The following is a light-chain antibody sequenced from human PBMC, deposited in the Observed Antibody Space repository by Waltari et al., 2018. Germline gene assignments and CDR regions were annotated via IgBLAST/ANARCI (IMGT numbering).Light chain of an antibody. CDR3: QQYKTFSRT. J-gene: IGKJ1*01. CDR1: QNINNW. CDR2: GAS. Sequence: DIQMTQSPSTLSASVEDRVTITCRSSQNINNWLAWYQQTPGRAPKLLIYGASSLESGVPSRFRGSGSGTLFTLTLHSPQPDDVALYYCQQYKTFSRTFGQGTQVEIK. V-gene: IGKV1-5*01.